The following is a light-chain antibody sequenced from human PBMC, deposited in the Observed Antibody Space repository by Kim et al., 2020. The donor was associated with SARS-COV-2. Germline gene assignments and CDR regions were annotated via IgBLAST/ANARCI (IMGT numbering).Light chain of an antibody. Sequence: DIQMTQSPSTLSASVGDRVTITCRASQSISSWLAWYQQKPGKAPKLLIYDASSLESGVPSRFSGSGSGTEFTLTISSLQPDDFATFYCQQYHSYSPTFGQGTKLEI. CDR2: DAS. V-gene: IGKV1-5*01. CDR1: QSISSW. J-gene: IGKJ1*01. CDR3: QQYHSYSPT.